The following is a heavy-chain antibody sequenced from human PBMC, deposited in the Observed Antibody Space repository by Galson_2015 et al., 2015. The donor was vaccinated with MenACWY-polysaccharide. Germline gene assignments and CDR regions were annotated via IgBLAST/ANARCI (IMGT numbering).Heavy chain of an antibody. CDR3: AKYGSGSFYLD. CDR2: ISASGGGT. CDR1: EFTFTTYA. Sequence: SLRLSCAASEFTFTTYAMNWVRQAPGKGLEWVSAISASGGGTHYADSVKGRFTISRDNSKNTLYLQMNSLRAEDTAVYYCAKYGSGSFYLDWGQGTLVAVSS. V-gene: IGHV3-23*01. J-gene: IGHJ4*02. D-gene: IGHD3-10*01.